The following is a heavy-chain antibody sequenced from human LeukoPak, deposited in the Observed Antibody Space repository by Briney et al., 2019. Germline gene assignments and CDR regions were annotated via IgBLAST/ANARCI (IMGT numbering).Heavy chain of an antibody. CDR2: INHSGST. D-gene: IGHD3-22*01. V-gene: IGHV4-34*01. Sequence: LSCAASGFTFSSYSMNWVRQAPGKGLEWIGEINHSGSTNYNPSLKSRVTISVDTSKNQFSLKLSSVTAADTAVYYCARGLGFYYDSSGWLYYFDSWGQGTLVTVSS. CDR1: GFTFSSYS. J-gene: IGHJ4*02. CDR3: ARGLGFYYDSSGWLYYFDS.